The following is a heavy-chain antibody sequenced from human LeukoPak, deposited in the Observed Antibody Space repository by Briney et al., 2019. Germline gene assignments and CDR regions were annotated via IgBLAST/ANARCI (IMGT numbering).Heavy chain of an antibody. Sequence: ASVKVSCKASGYTFTGYYMHWVRQAPGQGLEWMGWINANSGGTDYAQKFQDRVTMTRDTSISTAYMELSRLRSDDMAVYYCARDGHGGNSFDYWGQGTLVTVSS. CDR3: ARDGHGGNSFDY. J-gene: IGHJ4*02. CDR2: INANSGGT. V-gene: IGHV1-2*02. D-gene: IGHD4-23*01. CDR1: GYTFTGYY.